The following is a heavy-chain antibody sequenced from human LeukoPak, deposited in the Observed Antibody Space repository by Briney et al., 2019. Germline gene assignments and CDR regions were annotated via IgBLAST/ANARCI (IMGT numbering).Heavy chain of an antibody. D-gene: IGHD3-3*01. CDR3: ARGRAVFWSGLKGPFDY. CDR1: GGSISSSSYY. CDR2: INHSGST. Sequence: SETLSLTCTVSGGSISSSSYYWGWIRQPPGKGLEWIGEINHSGSTNYNPSLKSRVTISVDTSKNQFSLKLSSVTAADTAVYYCARGRAVFWSGLKGPFDYWGQGTLVTVSS. V-gene: IGHV4-39*07. J-gene: IGHJ4*02.